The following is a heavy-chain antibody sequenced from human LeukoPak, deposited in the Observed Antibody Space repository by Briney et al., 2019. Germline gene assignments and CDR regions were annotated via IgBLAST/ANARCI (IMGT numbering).Heavy chain of an antibody. CDR2: IYTSGST. CDR3: ARGGEPLPYNWFAP. J-gene: IGHJ5*02. Sequence: SETLSLTCTVSGGSISSYYWSWIRQPAGKGLEWIGRIYTSGSTNYNPSLKSRVTMSVDTSKNQFSLKLSSVTPADTAVYYCARGGEPLPYNWFAPWGQGTLVTVSS. D-gene: IGHD1-14*01. CDR1: GGSISSYY. V-gene: IGHV4-4*07.